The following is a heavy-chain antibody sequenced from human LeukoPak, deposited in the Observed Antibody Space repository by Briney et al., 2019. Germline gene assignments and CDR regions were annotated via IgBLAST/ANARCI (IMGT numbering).Heavy chain of an antibody. CDR1: GFTFSTYA. CDR2: ISGSGVST. Sequence: TGGSLRLSCTASGFTFSTYAMNWVRQAPGKGLEWVSGISGSGVSTYYAESVKGRFTISRDNSNNTLYLQMSSLGAEDTAVYYCAKDWGMGDQLLRIDYWGQGTLVTASS. J-gene: IGHJ4*02. CDR3: AKDWGMGDQLLRIDY. D-gene: IGHD2-2*01. V-gene: IGHV3-23*01.